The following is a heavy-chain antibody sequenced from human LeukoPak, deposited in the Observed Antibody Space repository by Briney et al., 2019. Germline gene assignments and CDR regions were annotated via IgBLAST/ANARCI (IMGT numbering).Heavy chain of an antibody. D-gene: IGHD3-10*01. J-gene: IGHJ3*02. CDR3: ARSRFEELLVAFDI. CDR1: GGSISGYF. Sequence: SETLYLTCTVSGGSISGYFWSWIRQPAGKGLEWIGRIYASGSTNYNPSLRSRVTMSVDTSKNQFSLRLSSVTAADTAVYYCARSRFEELLVAFDIWGQGTMVIVSS. CDR2: IYASGST. V-gene: IGHV4-4*07.